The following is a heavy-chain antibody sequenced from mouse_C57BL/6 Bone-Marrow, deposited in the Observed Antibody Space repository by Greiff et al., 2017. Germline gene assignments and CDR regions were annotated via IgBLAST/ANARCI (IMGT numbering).Heavy chain of an antibody. CDR3: TLYYGGYYFDY. CDR2: IDPENGDT. V-gene: IGHV14-4*01. D-gene: IGHD1-1*02. J-gene: IGHJ2*01. CDR1: GFNIKDDY. Sequence: EVQLQQSGAELVRPGASVKLSCTASGFNIKDDYMHWVKQRPEQGLEWIGWIDPENGDTEYASKFQGKATITADTSSNTAYLQLSSLTSEDTAVYYCTLYYGGYYFDYWGQGTTLTVSS.